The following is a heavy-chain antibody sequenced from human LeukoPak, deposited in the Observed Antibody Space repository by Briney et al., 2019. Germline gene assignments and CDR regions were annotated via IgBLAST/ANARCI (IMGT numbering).Heavy chain of an antibody. D-gene: IGHD5-18*01. Sequence: PGGSLRLSCAASGFTVSSNYMSWVRQAPGKGLEWVSVIDSGGSTYYADFVKGRFTISRDNSENTLYLQMNSLRAEDMAVYYCARDSRGYNYGRPPDYWGQGTLVTVSS. CDR2: IDSGGST. CDR3: ARDSRGYNYGRPPDY. V-gene: IGHV3-66*01. CDR1: GFTVSSNY. J-gene: IGHJ4*02.